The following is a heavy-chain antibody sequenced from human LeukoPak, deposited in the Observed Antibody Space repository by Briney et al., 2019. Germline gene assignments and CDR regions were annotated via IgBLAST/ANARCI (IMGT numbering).Heavy chain of an antibody. D-gene: IGHD6-13*01. CDR1: RFSFSNYW. J-gene: IGHJ4*02. CDR2: VKSDGSNP. V-gene: IGHV3-74*01. CDR3: ASGSSSLIDY. Sequence: PGGSLRLSCAASRFSFSNYWMHWVRQAPGKGLVWVSRVKSDGSNPSYADSVKGRFTISRDNAKNSLYLQMNSLRAEDTAVYYCASGSSSLIDYWGQGTLVTVSS.